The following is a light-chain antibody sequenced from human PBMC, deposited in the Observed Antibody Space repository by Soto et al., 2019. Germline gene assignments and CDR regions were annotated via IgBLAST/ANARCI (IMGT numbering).Light chain of an antibody. CDR3: QQYGSSPPSI. Sequence: EIVLTQSPGTLSLSPGESATLSCRASRSVTSSYLAWYQQKPGQAPRLLIHGASSRASGIPDRFSGSGSGTDFTLTISRLEPEDFAVYHCQQYGSSPPSIFGQGTRLEIK. V-gene: IGKV3-20*01. J-gene: IGKJ5*01. CDR1: RSVTSSY. CDR2: GAS.